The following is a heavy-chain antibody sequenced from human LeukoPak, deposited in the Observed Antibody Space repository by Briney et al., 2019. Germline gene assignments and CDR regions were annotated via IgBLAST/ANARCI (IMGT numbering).Heavy chain of an antibody. CDR3: ARAGSIAAAGIHWFDP. CDR1: GGSISSSSYF. CDR2: IYYSGST. J-gene: IGHJ5*02. V-gene: IGHV4-39*07. D-gene: IGHD6-13*01. Sequence: SETLSLTCTVSGGSISSSSYFWGWIRQPPGKGLEWIGRIYYSGSTYYNPSLKSRVTISVDTSKNQFSLKLSSVTAADTAVYYCARAGSIAAAGIHWFDPWGQGTLVTVSS.